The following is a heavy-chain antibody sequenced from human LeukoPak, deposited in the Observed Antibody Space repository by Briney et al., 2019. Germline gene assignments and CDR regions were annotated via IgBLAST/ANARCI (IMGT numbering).Heavy chain of an antibody. CDR3: AKRGYSYGSGYFDY. CDR2: ISGSGGST. Sequence: GRSLRLSCAASGFTFSSYAMSWVRQAPGKGLEWVSAISGSGGSTYYADSVKGRFTISRDNSKNTLYLQMNSLRAEDTAVYYCAKRGYSYGSGYFDYWGQGTLVTVSS. V-gene: IGHV3-23*01. CDR1: GFTFSSYA. D-gene: IGHD5-18*01. J-gene: IGHJ4*02.